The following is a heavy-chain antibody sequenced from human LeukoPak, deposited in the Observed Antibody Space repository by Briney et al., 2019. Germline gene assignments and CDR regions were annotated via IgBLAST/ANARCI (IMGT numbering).Heavy chain of an antibody. CDR2: ISGSGGST. Sequence: GGSLRLSCAASGFTFSSYAMSWVRQAPGKGLEWVSAISGSGGSTYYADSVKGRFTISRDNSKNTLYLQMNSLRAEDTAVYYCARVSPNTATTLQYFDYWGQGTLVTVSS. V-gene: IGHV3-23*01. D-gene: IGHD4-17*01. J-gene: IGHJ4*02. CDR1: GFTFSSYA. CDR3: ARVSPNTATTLQYFDY.